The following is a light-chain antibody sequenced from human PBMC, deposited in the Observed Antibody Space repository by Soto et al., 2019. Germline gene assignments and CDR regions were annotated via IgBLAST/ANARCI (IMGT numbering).Light chain of an antibody. CDR1: QSINSF. CDR3: QQSYSAPWT. CDR2: TAS. V-gene: IGKV1-39*01. Sequence: DLQMTQSPHSLSASVGDRVTITCRASQSINSFLNWYQQRPGKVPRLLIFTASNLQSGVPSRFSGSGSGTHFTLNISRLQPEDFATYYCQQSYSAPWTFGQGTKVE. J-gene: IGKJ1*01.